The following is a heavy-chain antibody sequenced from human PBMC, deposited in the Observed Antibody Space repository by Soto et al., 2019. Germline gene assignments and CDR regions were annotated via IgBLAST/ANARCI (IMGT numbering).Heavy chain of an antibody. CDR2: IAYSGTT. D-gene: IGHD1-26*01. J-gene: IGHJ4*02. V-gene: IGHV4-39*01. CDR1: GDSISRVTNY. CDR3: ARHGGTFYNFDS. Sequence: SETLSLTCTVSGDSISRVTNYWGWIRQTPGKGPEWVGSIAYSGTTYYSPSLSSRLTMSGDTSKNQFSLKLRSVSAADTSVYYCARHGGTFYNFDSWGQGILVTVSS.